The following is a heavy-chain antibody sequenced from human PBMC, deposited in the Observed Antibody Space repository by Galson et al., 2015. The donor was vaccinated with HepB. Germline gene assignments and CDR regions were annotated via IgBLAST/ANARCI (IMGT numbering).Heavy chain of an antibody. V-gene: IGHV3-74*01. Sequence: SLRLSCAGSGFTLSIFWVHWVRQVPGKGLVWVSRISPDAEGSKTAYADSVRGRFTISRDNTKKMVYLQMNSLRADDTAVYYCAKDHGGPEDYWGQGTLVTVPS. CDR1: GFTLSIFW. CDR2: ISPDAEGSKT. J-gene: IGHJ4*02. CDR3: AKDHGGPEDY.